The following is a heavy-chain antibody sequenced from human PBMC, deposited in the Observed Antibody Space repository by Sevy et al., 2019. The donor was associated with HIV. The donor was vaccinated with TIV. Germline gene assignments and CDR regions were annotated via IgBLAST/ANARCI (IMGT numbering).Heavy chain of an antibody. CDR2: IYWNDDK. V-gene: IGHV2-5*01. D-gene: IGHD5-12*01. CDR3: AHTDEVEMATIGENYGMDV. CDR1: GFSLSTSGVG. J-gene: IGHJ6*02. Sequence: SGPTLVNPTQTLTLTCTFSGFSLSTSGVGVGWIRQPPGKALEWLALIYWNDDKRYSPSLKSRLTITKDTSKNQVVLTMTNMDPVDTATYYCAHTDEVEMATIGENYGMDVWGQGTTVTVSS.